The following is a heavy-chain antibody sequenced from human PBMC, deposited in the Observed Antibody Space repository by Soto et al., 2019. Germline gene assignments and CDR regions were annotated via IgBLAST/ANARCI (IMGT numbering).Heavy chain of an antibody. J-gene: IGHJ5*02. D-gene: IGHD6-13*01. CDR2: ISHRGTA. V-gene: IGHV4-31*03. CDR3: ARVSATGTRWFDP. Sequence: SETLSLTCTVSGGSISSGAYYWGWIRQHPGKGLEWIGYISHRGTAYYTPSLKSRVSLSVDPSKRQFSLNVTSLTAADTAVYYCARVSATGTRWFDPWGPGTLVTVSS. CDR1: GGSISSGAYY.